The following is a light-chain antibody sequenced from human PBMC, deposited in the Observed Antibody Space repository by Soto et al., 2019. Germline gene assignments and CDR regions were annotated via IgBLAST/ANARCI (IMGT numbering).Light chain of an antibody. Sequence: EIVLTQSPATLSVSQGDRVTLSCRASQSVGINLAWYQQKPGQAPRLLIYGASSRATGIPDRFSGSGSGTDFTLTISRLQPEDFAVYYCQQYGSSPWTFGQGTMADI. J-gene: IGKJ1*01. V-gene: IGKV3-20*01. CDR2: GAS. CDR1: QSVGIN. CDR3: QQYGSSPWT.